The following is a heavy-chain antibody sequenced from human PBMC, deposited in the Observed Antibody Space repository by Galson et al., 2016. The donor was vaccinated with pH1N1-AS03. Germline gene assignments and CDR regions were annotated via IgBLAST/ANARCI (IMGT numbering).Heavy chain of an antibody. CDR2: IQYDESYR. J-gene: IGHJ4*02. Sequence: SLRLSCAASGFTLSGYGMHWVRQAPGKGPEWVAFIQYDESYRNYADSVKGRFSISRDISKNTLYLQMNSLIVEDTAMFYCVKESPKEAGDYWGRGVMVTVSS. CDR1: GFTLSGYG. V-gene: IGHV3-30*02. CDR3: VKESPKEAGDY.